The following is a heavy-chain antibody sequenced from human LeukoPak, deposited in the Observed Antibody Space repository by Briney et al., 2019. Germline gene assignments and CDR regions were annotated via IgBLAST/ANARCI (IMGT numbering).Heavy chain of an antibody. V-gene: IGHV4-61*02. CDR1: GGSISSGSYY. J-gene: IGHJ3*02. D-gene: IGHD6-13*01. CDR3: AGGRSSSWYGDAFDI. Sequence: SETLSLTCTVPGGSISSGSYYWSWIRQPAGKGLEWIGRIYTSGSTNYNPSLKSRVTISVDTSKNQFSLKLSSVTAADTAVYYCAGGRSSSWYGDAFDIWGQGTMVTVSS. CDR2: IYTSGST.